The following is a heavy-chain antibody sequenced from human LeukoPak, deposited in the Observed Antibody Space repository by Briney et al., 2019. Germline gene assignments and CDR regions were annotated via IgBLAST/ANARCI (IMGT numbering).Heavy chain of an antibody. CDR3: ARGLQDYDSSGYYYDY. CDR2: INHSGST. D-gene: IGHD3-22*01. CDR1: GGSFSGYY. Sequence: PSETLSLTCAVYGGSFSGYYWSWIRQPPGKGLEWIGEINHSGSTNYNPSLKSRVTISVDTSKNQFSLKLSSVTAADTAVYYCARGLQDYDSSGYYYDYWGQGTLVTVSS. J-gene: IGHJ4*02. V-gene: IGHV4-34*01.